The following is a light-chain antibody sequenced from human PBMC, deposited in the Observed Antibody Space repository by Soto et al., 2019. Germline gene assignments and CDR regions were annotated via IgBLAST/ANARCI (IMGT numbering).Light chain of an antibody. V-gene: IGLV2-23*01. CDR2: EGS. CDR3: CSYGEV. J-gene: IGLJ2*01. Sequence: QSALTQPASVSGSPGQSITISCTGTSSDVGSYNLVSWYQQHPGKAPKLMIYEGSKRPSGVSNRFSGSKSGNTASLTISGLQAEDEADYYCCSYGEVFGGGTKLTVL. CDR1: SSDVGSYNL.